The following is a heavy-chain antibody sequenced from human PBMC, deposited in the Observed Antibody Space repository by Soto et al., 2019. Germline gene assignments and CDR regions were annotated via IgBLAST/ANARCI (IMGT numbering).Heavy chain of an antibody. D-gene: IGHD5-12*01. J-gene: IGHJ1*01. CDR1: GGTFSSFG. Sequence: SVKVSCKASGGTFSSFGISWVRQAPGQGLEWMGGIIPVFGRPNYAQRFRGRLTITADESTNTSYMELIDLTSEDTAVYYCAREGSGYNFWGQGTQVTVSS. CDR3: AREGSGYNF. V-gene: IGHV1-69*13. CDR2: IIPVFGRP.